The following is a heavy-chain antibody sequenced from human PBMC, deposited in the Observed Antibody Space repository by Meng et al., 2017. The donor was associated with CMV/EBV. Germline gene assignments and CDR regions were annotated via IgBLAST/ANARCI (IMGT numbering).Heavy chain of an antibody. V-gene: IGHV3-15*01. CDR3: TTLYYYDSSGLNY. Sequence: GESLKISCAASGFTFSNAWMSWVRQAPGKGLEWVGRIKSKTDGGTTDYAAPVKGRFTISRDDSKNTLYLQMNSLTNEDTAVYYCTTLYYYDSSGLNYWGQGTLVTVSS. CDR1: GFTFSNAW. D-gene: IGHD3-22*01. J-gene: IGHJ4*02. CDR2: IKSKTDGGTT.